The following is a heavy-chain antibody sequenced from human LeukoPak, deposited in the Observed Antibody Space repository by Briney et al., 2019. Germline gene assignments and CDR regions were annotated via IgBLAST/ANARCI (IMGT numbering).Heavy chain of an antibody. J-gene: IGHJ4*02. CDR3: ARGVKGYSSRGAFDY. CDR2: IYYSGST. CDR1: GGSISSYY. D-gene: IGHD6-13*01. V-gene: IGHV4-59*01. Sequence: SETLSLTCTVSGGSISSYYWSWIRQPPGKGLEWIGYIYYSGSTNYNPSLKSRVTISVDTSKNQFSLKLSSVTAADTAVYYCARGVKGYSSRGAFDYWGQGTLVTVSS.